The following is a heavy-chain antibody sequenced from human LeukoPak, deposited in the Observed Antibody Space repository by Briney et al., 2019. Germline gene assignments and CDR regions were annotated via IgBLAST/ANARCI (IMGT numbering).Heavy chain of an antibody. CDR2: ISSSSSYI. CDR3: AREHSSSWYVDWVDY. V-gene: IGHV3-21*01. D-gene: IGHD6-13*01. Sequence: GGSLRLSCAVSGFTFSSYSMNWVRQAPGKGLEWVSSISSSSSYIYYADSVKGRFTISRDNAKNSLYLQMNSLSAEDTAVYYCAREHSSSWYVDWVDYWGQGTLVTVSS. CDR1: GFTFSSYS. J-gene: IGHJ4*02.